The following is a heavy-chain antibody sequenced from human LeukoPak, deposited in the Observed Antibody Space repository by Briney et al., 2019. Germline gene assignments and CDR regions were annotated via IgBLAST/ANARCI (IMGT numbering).Heavy chain of an antibody. J-gene: IGHJ4*02. D-gene: IGHD1-20*01. V-gene: IGHV4-34*01. CDR2: INHSGST. CDR1: GGSFSGYY. CDR3: ARDRVTGTGRTDY. Sequence: SETLSLTCAVYGGSFSGYYWSWIRQPPGKGLEWIGEINHSGSTNYNPSLKSRVTISVDTSKNQFSLKLSSVTAADTAVYYCARDRVTGTGRTDYWGQGTLVTVSS.